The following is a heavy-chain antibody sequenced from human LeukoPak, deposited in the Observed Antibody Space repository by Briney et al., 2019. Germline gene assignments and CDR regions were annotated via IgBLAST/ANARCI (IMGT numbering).Heavy chain of an antibody. CDR1: GGSLSGYY. CDR3: ARGGRNGGSGSYSDH. J-gene: IGHJ4*02. V-gene: IGHV4-34*01. D-gene: IGHD3-10*01. Sequence: NPSQTLSLTCAVYGGSLSGYYWSWIRQPPGKGLEWIGEINHIGSTNYNPPLKSRVTISVDTPQNQFSLKLSSVTAADTAVYSSARGGRNGGSGSYSDHWGQGTLVTVSS. CDR2: INHIGST.